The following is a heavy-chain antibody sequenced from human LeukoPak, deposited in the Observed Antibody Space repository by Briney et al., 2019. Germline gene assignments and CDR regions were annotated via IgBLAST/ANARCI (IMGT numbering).Heavy chain of an antibody. D-gene: IGHD3-10*01. V-gene: IGHV4-30-2*01. Sequence: SQTLSLTCAVSDGSISSGGYSWSWVRQPPGKGLEWIGYIYHSGSTYYNPSLKSRVTISVDRSKNQFSLKLSSVTAADTAVYYCARGVYYGSGVYIGYWGQGTLVTVSS. CDR3: ARGVYYGSGVYIGY. CDR2: IYHSGST. CDR1: DGSISSGGYS. J-gene: IGHJ4*02.